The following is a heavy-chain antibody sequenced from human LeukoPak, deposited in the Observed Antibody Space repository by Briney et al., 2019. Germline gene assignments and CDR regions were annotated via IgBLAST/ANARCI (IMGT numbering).Heavy chain of an antibody. CDR1: GGSFSGHY. CDR3: AREVQHYAGSVYDHDAFDI. D-gene: IGHD3-22*01. Sequence: SETLSLTCAVYGGSFSGHYWSWIRQPPGKGLEWIGEINHSGSTNYNPSLKSRVTILVDTSKIQFSLKLSSVTAADTAVYYCAREVQHYAGSVYDHDAFDIWGQGTMVTVSS. J-gene: IGHJ3*02. V-gene: IGHV4-34*01. CDR2: INHSGST.